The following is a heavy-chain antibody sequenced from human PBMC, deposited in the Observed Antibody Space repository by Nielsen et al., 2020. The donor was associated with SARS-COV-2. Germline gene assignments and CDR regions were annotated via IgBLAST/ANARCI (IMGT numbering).Heavy chain of an antibody. CDR2: ISWNSGSI. CDR3: ARSPPSGYALDY. Sequence: GGSLRLSCAASGFTFDDYAMHWVRQAPGKGLEWVSGISWNSGSIGYADSVKGRFTISRDNAKNSLYLQMNSLRAEDTAVYYCARSPPSGYALDYWGQGTLVTVSS. CDR1: GFTFDDYA. D-gene: IGHD2-2*01. J-gene: IGHJ4*02. V-gene: IGHV3-9*01.